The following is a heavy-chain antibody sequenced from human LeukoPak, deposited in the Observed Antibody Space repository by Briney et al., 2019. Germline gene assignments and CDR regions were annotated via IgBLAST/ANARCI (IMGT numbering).Heavy chain of an antibody. Sequence: GGSLRLSCATSGFTFSSYWMNWARQAPGKGLEWVASINHNGNVNYYVDSVKGRFTISRDNAKNSLYLQMSNLRAEDTAVYFCAGGGGLDVWGQGATVTVSS. CDR2: INHNGNVN. J-gene: IGHJ6*02. CDR1: GFTFSSYW. D-gene: IGHD3-16*01. CDR3: AGGGGLDV. V-gene: IGHV3-7*03.